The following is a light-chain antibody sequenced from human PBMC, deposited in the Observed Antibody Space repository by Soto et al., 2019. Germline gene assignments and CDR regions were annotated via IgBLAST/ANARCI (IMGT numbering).Light chain of an antibody. CDR1: SSNIGAGYD. V-gene: IGLV1-40*01. Sequence: QSVLTQPPSVSGAPGQWVTISCTGSSSNIGAGYDVHWYQQLPGTAPKLLIYSYTKRPSGVPDRFSGSKSGTSASLAITGLQAEDEADYYCQSYDRSLRDVFGTGTKLTVL. CDR2: SYT. CDR3: QSYDRSLRDV. J-gene: IGLJ1*01.